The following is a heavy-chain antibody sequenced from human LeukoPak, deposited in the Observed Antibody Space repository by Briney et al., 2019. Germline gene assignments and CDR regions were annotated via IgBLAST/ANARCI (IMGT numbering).Heavy chain of an antibody. V-gene: IGHV1-46*01. Sequence: ASVKVSCKASGYTFTSYYMHWVRQAPGQGLEWMGIINPSGGSTSYAQKFQGRVTMTRDTSTSTVYMELSSLRSEDTAVYYCTRDMRGAAAADDAFDIWGQGTMVTVSS. J-gene: IGHJ3*02. CDR2: INPSGGST. CDR1: GYTFTSYY. CDR3: TRDMRGAAAADDAFDI. D-gene: IGHD6-13*01.